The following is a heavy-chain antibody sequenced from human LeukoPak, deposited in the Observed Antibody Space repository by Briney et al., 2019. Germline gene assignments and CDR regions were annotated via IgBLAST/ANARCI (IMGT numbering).Heavy chain of an antibody. J-gene: IGHJ4*02. CDR1: GYTFSSYG. V-gene: IGHV1-18*01. CDR3: ARTLYYYGSGTYDPALLEY. Sequence: ASVKVSCKTSGYTFSSYGISWVRQAPGQVLVWMGWINIYHDKTNYTQKFQGRVTMTTDTSTRTAYMELRSLRSDDTAVYYCARTLYYYGSGTYDPALLEYWGQGTLVTVSS. D-gene: IGHD3-10*01. CDR2: INIYHDKT.